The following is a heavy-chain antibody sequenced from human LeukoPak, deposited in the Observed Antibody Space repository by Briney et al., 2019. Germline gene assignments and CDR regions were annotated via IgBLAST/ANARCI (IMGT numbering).Heavy chain of an antibody. CDR3: ARDRDYYDSSGYYMFHAFDI. Sequence: SETLSLTCTVSGGSISSGGYYWSWIRQDPGKGLEWIGYIYYSGSTYYNPSLKSRVTVSVDTSKNQFSLKLSSVTAADTAVYYCARDRDYYDSSGYYMFHAFDIWGQGTMVTVSS. CDR1: GGSISSGGYY. D-gene: IGHD3-22*01. J-gene: IGHJ3*02. V-gene: IGHV4-31*03. CDR2: IYYSGST.